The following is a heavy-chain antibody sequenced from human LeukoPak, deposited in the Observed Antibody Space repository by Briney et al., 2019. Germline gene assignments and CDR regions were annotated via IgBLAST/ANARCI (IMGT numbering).Heavy chain of an antibody. D-gene: IGHD3-22*01. V-gene: IGHV2-5*02. CDR2: IYWDDDR. CDR3: AHRKNYYDSSVFDN. Sequence: SGPTLVNPTQTLTLTCTFSGFSLNTRGVGVGWIRQPPGRALEWLALIYWDDDRRYSPSLKSRLTIAKDTSRNQVVLTMTDMDPVDTATYFCAHRKNYYDSSVFDNWGQGTLVTVSS. J-gene: IGHJ4*02. CDR1: GFSLNTRGVG.